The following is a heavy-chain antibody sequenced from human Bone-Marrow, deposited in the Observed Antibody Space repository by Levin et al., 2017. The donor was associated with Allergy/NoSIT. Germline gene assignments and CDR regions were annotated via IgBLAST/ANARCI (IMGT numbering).Heavy chain of an antibody. CDR2: ISESGGRT. D-gene: IGHD3-16*01. Sequence: QAGGSLRLSCAASGFTFSIYAMSWVRQAPGKGLEWVSGISESGGRTFYATSVKGRFTVSRDNSNTLSLQMNSLRVDDTAVYFCARAADGDKGSYVDFDYWGQGTLVTVSS. V-gene: IGHV3-23*01. J-gene: IGHJ4*02. CDR3: ARAADGDKGSYVDFDY. CDR1: GFTFSIYA.